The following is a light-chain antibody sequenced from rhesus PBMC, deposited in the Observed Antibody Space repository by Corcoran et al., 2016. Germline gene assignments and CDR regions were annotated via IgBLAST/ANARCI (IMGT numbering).Light chain of an antibody. CDR1: QSVGSS. CDR2: GAS. J-gene: IGKJ1*01. Sequence: EIVMTQSPATLSLSPGERATLSCRASQSVGSSLAWYQQKPGQAPRLLIYGASRRATGIPARFSGSGSGTDFTLTISSLEPEDVAVYYCLQLSNWPRTFGQGTKVEIK. V-gene: IGKV3-24*04. CDR3: LQLSNWPRT.